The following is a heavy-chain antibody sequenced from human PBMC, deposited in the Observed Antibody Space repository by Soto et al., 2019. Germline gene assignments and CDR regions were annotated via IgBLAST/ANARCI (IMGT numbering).Heavy chain of an antibody. V-gene: IGHV1-18*01. CDR3: ARGTRSAMFHPTEIDY. D-gene: IGHD3-10*02. CDR2: ISAYNGNT. Sequence: ASVKVSCKASGYTFTSYGISWVRQAPGQGLEWMGWISAYNGNTNYAQKLQGRVTMTTDTSTSTAYMELRSLRSDDTAVYYCARGTRSAMFHPTEIDYWGQGTLVTVSS. J-gene: IGHJ4*02. CDR1: GYTFTSYG.